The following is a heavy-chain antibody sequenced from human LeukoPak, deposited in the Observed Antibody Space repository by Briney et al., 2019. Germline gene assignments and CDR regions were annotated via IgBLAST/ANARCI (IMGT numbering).Heavy chain of an antibody. CDR1: GFTFNTYT. Sequence: PGGSLRLSCAASGFTFNTYTMSWVRQAPGKGLEWVSSITSSSSYIDYADSARGRFTISRDNSKNSLYLQMNSLRDEDTAVYYCARDRWEPENWFDRWGQGTLVTVSS. CDR2: ITSSSSYI. J-gene: IGHJ5*02. D-gene: IGHD1-26*01. CDR3: ARDRWEPENWFDR. V-gene: IGHV3-21*01.